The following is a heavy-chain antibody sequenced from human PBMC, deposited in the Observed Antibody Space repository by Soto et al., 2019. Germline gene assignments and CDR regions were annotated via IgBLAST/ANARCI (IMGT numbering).Heavy chain of an antibody. V-gene: IGHV1-2*04. J-gene: IGHJ4*02. D-gene: IGHD1-26*01. Sequence: ASVKVSCKASGYTFTSYGISWVRQAPGQGLEWMGWINPNSGGTNYAQKFQGWVTMTRDTSISTAYMELSRLRSDDTAVYYCARSVVGATENLDYWGQGTLVTVSS. CDR1: GYTFTSYG. CDR2: INPNSGGT. CDR3: ARSVVGATENLDY.